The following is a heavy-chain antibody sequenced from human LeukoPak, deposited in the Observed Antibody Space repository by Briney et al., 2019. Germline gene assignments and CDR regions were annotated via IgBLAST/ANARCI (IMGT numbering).Heavy chain of an antibody. J-gene: IGHJ4*02. Sequence: GGSLRLSCAASGFTVITNDMTWVRQAPGKGLEWVSVLYSDGNTKYADSVQGRFTISRDNSKNTLYLEMNSLNPDDTAVYYCARGVEPLAANTLAYWGQGTLVTVSS. CDR3: ARGVEPLAANTLAY. D-gene: IGHD1-14*01. CDR1: GFTVITND. CDR2: LYSDGNT. V-gene: IGHV3-53*01.